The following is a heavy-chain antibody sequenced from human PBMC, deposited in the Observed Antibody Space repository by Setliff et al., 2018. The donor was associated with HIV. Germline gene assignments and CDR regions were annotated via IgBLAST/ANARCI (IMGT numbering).Heavy chain of an antibody. J-gene: IGHJ2*01. V-gene: IGHV1-2*02. Sequence: ASVKVSCKASGYTFTGYYMHWVRQAPGQGLEWMGWINPNSGGTNYAQKFQGRVTMTRDTSISTAYMELSRLRSDDTAVYYCARGYDILTGARGYFDLWGRGTLVTVSS. CDR1: GYTFTGYY. CDR3: ARGYDILTGARGYFDL. CDR2: INPNSGGT. D-gene: IGHD3-9*01.